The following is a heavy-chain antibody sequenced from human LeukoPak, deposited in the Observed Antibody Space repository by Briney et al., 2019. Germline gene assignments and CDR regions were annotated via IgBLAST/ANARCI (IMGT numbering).Heavy chain of an antibody. Sequence: PSETLSLTCTVSGGSISSYYWSWIRQPPEKGLEWIGYTHYSGSTKYNPSLKSRLTMSLDTSKNQFSLRLSSVTAADTAVYFCARHGFCSGGSCYSWGYYYYMDVWGKGTTVTISS. CDR2: THYSGST. CDR3: ARHGFCSGGSCYSWGYYYYMDV. J-gene: IGHJ6*03. D-gene: IGHD2-15*01. V-gene: IGHV4-59*01. CDR1: GGSISSYY.